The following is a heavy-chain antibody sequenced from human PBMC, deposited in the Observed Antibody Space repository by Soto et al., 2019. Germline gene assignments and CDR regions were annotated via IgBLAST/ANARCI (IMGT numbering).Heavy chain of an antibody. D-gene: IGHD3-22*01. Sequence: SETLSLTCAVSGGSISSGGYSWSWIRQPPGKGLEWIGYMYHSGSTYYNPSLKSRVTISIDRSKNQFSLKLSSVTAADTAVYYCARSKMVYYYDSSGYYFDYWGQGTLVTVSS. CDR3: ARSKMVYYYDSSGYYFDY. J-gene: IGHJ4*02. CDR1: GGSISSGGYS. CDR2: MYHSGST. V-gene: IGHV4-30-2*01.